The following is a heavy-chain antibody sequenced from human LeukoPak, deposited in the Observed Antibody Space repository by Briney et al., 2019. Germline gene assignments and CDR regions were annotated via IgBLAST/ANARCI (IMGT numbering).Heavy chain of an antibody. CDR3: ARVGYCSTTSCYWRAFDC. D-gene: IGHD2-2*01. Sequence: PGGSLRLSCAASGFTFSSHWMSWVRQAPGKGLEWVSNINQDGTEQYYVDSVKGRFTISRGNAKTSLYLQMNSLRAEDTAVYYCARVGYCSTTSCYWRAFDCWGQGTLVTVSS. CDR2: INQDGTEQ. CDR1: GFTFSSHW. J-gene: IGHJ4*02. V-gene: IGHV3-7*01.